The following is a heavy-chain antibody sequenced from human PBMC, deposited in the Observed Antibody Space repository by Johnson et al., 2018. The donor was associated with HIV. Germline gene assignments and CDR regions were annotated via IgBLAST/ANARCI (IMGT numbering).Heavy chain of an antibody. V-gene: IGHV3-7*05. CDR3: VRQYELYGYAFDL. D-gene: IGHD5-18*01. Sequence: VQLVESGGGVVQAGGSLRLSCAASGFTFSSYWMSWVRQAPGKGLEWVANIKQDGTEKYYVDSVKGRFTVSRDNAKNSLYLQMNDLRAEDTAVYYCVRQYELYGYAFDLWGQGTVVTVSS. J-gene: IGHJ3*01. CDR1: GFTFSSYW. CDR2: IKQDGTEK.